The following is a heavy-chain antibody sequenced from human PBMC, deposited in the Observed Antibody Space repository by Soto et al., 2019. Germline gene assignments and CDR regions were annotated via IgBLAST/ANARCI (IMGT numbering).Heavy chain of an antibody. V-gene: IGHV3-23*01. Sequence: EVQLLESGGGLVQPGGSLRLSCAASGFTFSSYDMSWVRQAPGKGMEWVSTISGSTGSTYYADSVKGRFTISRDSSKSTLYIQMDSLRSEDTAVYYGEKENDDWGQGTLVTVSS. CDR2: ISGSTGST. J-gene: IGHJ4*02. CDR1: GFTFSSYD. CDR3: EKENDD.